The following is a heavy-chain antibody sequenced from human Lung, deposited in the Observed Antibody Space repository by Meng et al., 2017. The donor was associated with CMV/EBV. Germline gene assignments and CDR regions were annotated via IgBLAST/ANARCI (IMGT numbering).Heavy chain of an antibody. CDR3: ARLGQYSSDAGYFDD. CDR2: ISSSSSYI. V-gene: IGHV3-21*01. J-gene: IGHJ4*02. D-gene: IGHD6-25*01. CDR1: GFTFSSYT. Sequence: LXCTASGFTFSSYTMNWVRQAPGKGLEWISSISSSSSYIYYPDSVRGRFTISRDNVQNSLYLQMNSLRAEDTAGYYCARLGQYSSDAGYFDDLGQGXLVTVSS.